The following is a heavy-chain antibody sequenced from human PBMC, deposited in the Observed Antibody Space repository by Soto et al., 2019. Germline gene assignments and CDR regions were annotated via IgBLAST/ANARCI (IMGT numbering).Heavy chain of an antibody. CDR2: IYYSGST. V-gene: IGHV4-61*01. CDR1: GGSVSSGSYY. CDR3: ARAIGGITIFGVVTFWFDP. D-gene: IGHD3-3*01. Sequence: SETLSLTCTVSGGSVSSGSYYWSWIRQPPGKGLEWIGYIYYSGSTNYNPSLKSRVTISVDTSKNQFSLKLSSVTAADTAVYYCARAIGGITIFGVVTFWFDPWGQGTLVTVSS. J-gene: IGHJ5*02.